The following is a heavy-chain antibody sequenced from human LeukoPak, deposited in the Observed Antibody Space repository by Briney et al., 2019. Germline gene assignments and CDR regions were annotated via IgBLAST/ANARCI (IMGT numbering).Heavy chain of an antibody. CDR2: ISWNSGSI. D-gene: IGHD3-10*01. J-gene: IGHJ4*02. CDR1: GFTFDDYA. CDR3: AKVGRERYYGSGSYYLVPLDY. V-gene: IGHV3-9*01. Sequence: GGSLRLSCAASGFTFDDYAMHWVRQAPGKGLEWVSGISWNSGSIGYADSVKGRFTISRDNAKNSLYLQMNSLRAEDTAVYYCAKVGRERYYGSGSYYLVPLDYWGQGTLVTVSS.